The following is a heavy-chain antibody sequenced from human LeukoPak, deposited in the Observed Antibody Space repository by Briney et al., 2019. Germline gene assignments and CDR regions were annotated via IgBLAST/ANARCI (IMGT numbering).Heavy chain of an antibody. Sequence: GGSLRLSCAASGFTFSSSWMHWVRQAPEKGLVWVSRINSDGSSTSYADSVKGRFTISRDNSKNTLYLQMNSLRAEDTAVYYCARGPGSSSHFDYWGQGTPVTVSS. CDR3: ARGPGSSSHFDY. V-gene: IGHV3-74*01. J-gene: IGHJ4*02. D-gene: IGHD6-13*01. CDR2: INSDGSST. CDR1: GFTFSSSW.